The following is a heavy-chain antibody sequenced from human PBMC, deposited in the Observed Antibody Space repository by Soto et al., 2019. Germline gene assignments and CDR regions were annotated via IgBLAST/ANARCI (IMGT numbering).Heavy chain of an antibody. CDR1: GYTFSGYY. Sequence: ASVKVSCKASGYTFSGYYMHWVRQAPGQGLEWMGWINSKTGGTNYAQKFQDRVTVTRDTSISSAYMELSRLRSDDTAVYYCAKENVVTGNHHLDHWGQGTLVTVSS. V-gene: IGHV1-2*02. J-gene: IGHJ4*02. CDR3: AKENVVTGNHHLDH. D-gene: IGHD2-21*02. CDR2: INSKTGGT.